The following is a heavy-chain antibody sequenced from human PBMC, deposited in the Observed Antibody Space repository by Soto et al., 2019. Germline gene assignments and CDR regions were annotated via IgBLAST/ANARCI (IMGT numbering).Heavy chain of an antibody. CDR2: VSSRSITT. J-gene: IGHJ4*02. D-gene: IGHD1-26*01. V-gene: IGHV3-11*05. Sequence: QVQLVESGGGSVKPGGSLRLSCAASGFTFSDYYMAWIRQAPGKGLEWVSYVSSRSITTNYADSEKGRFTISRDDARNSLYLQLNSLTAEDTAVYYCVRDHGGTFDYWGQGTLVTVSS. CDR1: GFTFSDYY. CDR3: VRDHGGTFDY.